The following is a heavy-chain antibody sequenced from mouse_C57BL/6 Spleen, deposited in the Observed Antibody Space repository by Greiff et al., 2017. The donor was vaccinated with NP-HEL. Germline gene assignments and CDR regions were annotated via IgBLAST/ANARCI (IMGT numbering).Heavy chain of an antibody. CDR1: GSTFTSYW. V-gene: IGHV1-50*01. Sequence: QVQLQQPGAELVKPGASVKLSCKASGSTFTSYWMQWVKQRPGQGLEWIGEIDPSDSYTNYNQKFKGKATLTVDTSSSTAYMQLSSLTSEDSAVYYWARSYAMDYWGQGTSGTVCS. CDR2: IDPSDSYT. J-gene: IGHJ4*01. CDR3: ARSYAMDY.